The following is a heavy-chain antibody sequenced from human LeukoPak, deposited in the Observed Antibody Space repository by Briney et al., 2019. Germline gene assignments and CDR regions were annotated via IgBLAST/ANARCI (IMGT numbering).Heavy chain of an antibody. Sequence: GGSLRLSCAASGFTSSSYAMHWVRQAPGKGLEYVSAISSNGGRTYYANSVKGRFTISRDNSKNTLYLQMGSLRAEDMAVYYCARDRYSSGWNYFDYWGQGTLVTVSS. CDR2: ISSNGGRT. J-gene: IGHJ4*02. CDR1: GFTSSSYA. CDR3: ARDRYSSGWNYFDY. D-gene: IGHD6-19*01. V-gene: IGHV3-64*01.